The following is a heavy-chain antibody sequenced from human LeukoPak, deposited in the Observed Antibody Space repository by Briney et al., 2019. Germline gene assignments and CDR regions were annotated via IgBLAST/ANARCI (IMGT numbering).Heavy chain of an antibody. J-gene: IGHJ3*02. CDR3: VRGYYDSSGYSNTFDI. V-gene: IGHV4-59*01. CDR2: IYYSGST. Sequence: PSETLSLTCSVSGVSISSSHWSWIRQPPGKGLEWIGFIYYSGSTNYNPSLKSRVTISADTSKNQFSLKLTSVTAADTAVYYCVRGYYDSSGYSNTFDIWGQGTMVTVSS. CDR1: GVSISSSH. D-gene: IGHD3-22*01.